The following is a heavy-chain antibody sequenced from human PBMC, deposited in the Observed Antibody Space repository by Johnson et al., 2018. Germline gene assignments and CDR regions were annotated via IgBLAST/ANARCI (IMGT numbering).Heavy chain of an antibody. J-gene: IGHJ6*03. CDR2: ITSSGDAT. D-gene: IGHD3-22*01. CDR3: AKDGHYINWYDCMDV. CDR1: GFSFSSHA. V-gene: IGHV3-23*04. Sequence: VQLVQSGGGLVQPGGSLRLSCAASGFSFSSHAMTWVRQAPEQGLEWVSTITSSGDATFYADSVKGRFTISRDNSTNTLYLQMNNLRAEDTALYFCAKDGHYINWYDCMDVWGNVTTGTVAS.